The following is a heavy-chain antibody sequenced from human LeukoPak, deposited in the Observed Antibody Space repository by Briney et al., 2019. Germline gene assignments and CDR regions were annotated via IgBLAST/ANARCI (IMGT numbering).Heavy chain of an antibody. Sequence: KTSETLSLTCSVFGGSISSTTYYWVWIRQPPGKGLECIASIHYTGRAYYNPSLKSRVTISVDTSKNQFSLKLSSVTAADTAVYYCARISRGPYPQVGATTIDYWGQGTLVTVSS. CDR1: GGSISSTTYY. CDR3: ARISRGPYPQVGATTIDY. V-gene: IGHV4-39*07. D-gene: IGHD1-26*01. J-gene: IGHJ4*02. CDR2: IHYTGRA.